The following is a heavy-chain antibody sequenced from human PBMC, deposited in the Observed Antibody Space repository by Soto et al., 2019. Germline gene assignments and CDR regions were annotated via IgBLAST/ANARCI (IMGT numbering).Heavy chain of an antibody. CDR2: IYYSGNT. Sequence: LETLSLTCTVSGGSISSYYWSWIRQPPGKGLEWIGYIYYSGNTNYNPSLKSRVTISVDTSKNQFSLKLSSVTAADTAVYYCGRGEVDRYNWNYGIDYWRQGTLVTVSS. CDR3: GRGEVDRYNWNYGIDY. V-gene: IGHV4-59*01. CDR1: GGSISSYY. J-gene: IGHJ4*02. D-gene: IGHD1-7*01.